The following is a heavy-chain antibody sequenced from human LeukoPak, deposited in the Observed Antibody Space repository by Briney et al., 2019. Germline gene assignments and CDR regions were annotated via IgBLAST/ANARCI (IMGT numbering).Heavy chain of an antibody. CDR2: IIPIFGTA. V-gene: IGHV1-69*13. CDR1: GGTFSSYA. Sequence: SVKVSCKASGGTFSSYAISWVRQAPGHGLEWMGGIIPIFGTANYAQKFQGRVTITADESTSTAYMELSSLRSEDTAVYYCARGRVPAATLDAFDIWGQGTMVTVSS. D-gene: IGHD2-2*01. CDR3: ARGRVPAATLDAFDI. J-gene: IGHJ3*02.